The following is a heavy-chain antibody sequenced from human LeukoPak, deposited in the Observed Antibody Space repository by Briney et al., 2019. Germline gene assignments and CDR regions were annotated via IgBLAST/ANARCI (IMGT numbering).Heavy chain of an antibody. J-gene: IGHJ4*02. D-gene: IGHD5-12*01. V-gene: IGHV4-4*07. Sequence: SETLSLTCTVSGGSISSYYWSWIRQPAGKGLEWIGSIYTGGSTNYNPSLKSRVTMSVDTSKNQFSLKLSSVTATDTAVYYCAREGSGYDYDIYYWGQGTLVTVSS. CDR2: IYTGGST. CDR3: AREGSGYDYDIYY. CDR1: GGSISSYY.